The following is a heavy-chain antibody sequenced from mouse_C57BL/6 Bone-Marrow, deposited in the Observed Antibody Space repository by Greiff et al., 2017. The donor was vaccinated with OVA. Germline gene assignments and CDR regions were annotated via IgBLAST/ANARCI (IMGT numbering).Heavy chain of an antibody. V-gene: IGHV1-26*01. CDR3: ARREITTVVAHWYFDV. J-gene: IGHJ1*03. CDR1: GYTFTDYY. D-gene: IGHD1-1*01. Sequence: EVQLQQSGPELVKPGASVKISCKASGYTFTDYYMNWVKQSHGKSLEWIGDINPNNGGTSYNQKFKGKATLTVDKSSSTAYMELRSLTSEDSAVYYCARREITTVVAHWYFDVWGTGTTVTVSS. CDR2: INPNNGGT.